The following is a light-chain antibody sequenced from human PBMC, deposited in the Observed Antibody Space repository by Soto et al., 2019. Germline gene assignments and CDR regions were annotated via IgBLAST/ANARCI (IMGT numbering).Light chain of an antibody. J-gene: IGLJ1*01. CDR3: SSYTSSSTLYV. CDR1: SSDVGGYNY. V-gene: IGLV2-14*01. Sequence: QSALTQPASVSGSPGQSITISCTGTSSDVGGYNYVPWYQQHPGKAPKLMIYEVSNRPPGVSNRFSGSKSGNTASLTISGLQAEDEADYYCSSYTSSSTLYVFGTGTKVTVL. CDR2: EVS.